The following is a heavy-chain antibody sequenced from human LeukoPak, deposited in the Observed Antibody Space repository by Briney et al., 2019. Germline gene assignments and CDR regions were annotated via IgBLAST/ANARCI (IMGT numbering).Heavy chain of an antibody. V-gene: IGHV3-74*01. CDR1: GFTFSNYC. J-gene: IGHJ4*02. Sequence: HPGGSLRLSCAASGFTFSNYCMHWVRQIPGKGLVWVSRICPDGTVTNYADSVKGRFTISRDNAKNTVFLQMNSLRADDTAVYYCVRDFRSADYWGQGILVTVSS. CDR2: ICPDGTVT. CDR3: VRDFRSADY.